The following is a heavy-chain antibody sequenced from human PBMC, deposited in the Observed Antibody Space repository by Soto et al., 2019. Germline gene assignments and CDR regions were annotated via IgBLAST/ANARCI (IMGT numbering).Heavy chain of an antibody. CDR3: AKDNLAAAGRAYYSSYGMDV. CDR2: ISWNSGSI. J-gene: IGHJ6*02. D-gene: IGHD6-13*01. Sequence: GGSLRLSCAASGFTCDDYAMHWVRQAPGKGLEWVSGISWNSGSIGYADSVKGRFTISRDNAKNSLYLQMNSLRAEDTALYYCAKDNLAAAGRAYYSSYGMDVRGQGTTVTLSS. CDR1: GFTCDDYA. V-gene: IGHV3-9*01.